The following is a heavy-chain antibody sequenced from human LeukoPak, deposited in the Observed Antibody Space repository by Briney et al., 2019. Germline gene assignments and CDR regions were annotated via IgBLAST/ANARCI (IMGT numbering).Heavy chain of an antibody. Sequence: GGSLSLSCAASGFTFSSYCMNWVRQAPGKGLEWVSSICSSGSYIYYADSVKGRFTISRDNAKNSLYLQMNSLRVEDTAVYYCAREGYGDYGIGYGGQGTLVTVSS. CDR2: ICSSGSYI. CDR3: AREGYGDYGIGY. J-gene: IGHJ4*02. V-gene: IGHV3-21*01. CDR1: GFTFSSYC. D-gene: IGHD4-17*01.